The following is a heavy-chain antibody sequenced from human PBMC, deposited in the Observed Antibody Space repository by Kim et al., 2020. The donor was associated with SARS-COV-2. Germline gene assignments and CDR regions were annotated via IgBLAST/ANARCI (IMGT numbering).Heavy chain of an antibody. CDR2: INPNSGGT. Sequence: ASVKVSCKASGYTFTGYYMHWVRQVPGQGLEWMGWINPNSGGTNYAQKFQGRVTMTRDTSISTAYMELSRLRSDDTAVYYCARDMYSSSWYGDYYYYGMDVWGQGTTVTVSS. D-gene: IGHD6-13*01. CDR3: ARDMYSSSWYGDYYYYGMDV. J-gene: IGHJ6*02. CDR1: GYTFTGYY. V-gene: IGHV1-2*02.